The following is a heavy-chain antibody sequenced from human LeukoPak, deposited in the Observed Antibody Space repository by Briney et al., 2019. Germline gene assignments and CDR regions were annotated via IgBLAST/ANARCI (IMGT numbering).Heavy chain of an antibody. CDR2: ISSSSSYI. CDR3: AKDIEHTNAFDI. Sequence: GGSLRLSCAASGFTFSSYSMNWVRQAPGKGLEWVSSISSSSSYIYYADSVKGRFTISRDNAKNSLYLQMNSLRAEDTALYYCAKDIEHTNAFDIWGQGTMVTVSS. J-gene: IGHJ3*02. D-gene: IGHD2-21*01. V-gene: IGHV3-21*04. CDR1: GFTFSSYS.